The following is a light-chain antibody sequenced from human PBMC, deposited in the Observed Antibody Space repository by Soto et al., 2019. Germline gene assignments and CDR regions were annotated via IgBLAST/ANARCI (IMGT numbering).Light chain of an antibody. CDR3: QQYENLPT. J-gene: IGKJ5*01. CDR1: QSVTNSY. Sequence: EIVLTQSPGTLSLSPGERATLSCRASQSVTNSYLAWYQQKPGQAPRLLIYGASSRATGIPDRFSGSGSGTDFTFTISRLQPEDIATYYCQQYENLPTFGQGTRLEIK. V-gene: IGKV3-20*01. CDR2: GAS.